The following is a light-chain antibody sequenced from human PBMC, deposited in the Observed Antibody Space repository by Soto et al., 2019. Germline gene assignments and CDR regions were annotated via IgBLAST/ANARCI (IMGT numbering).Light chain of an antibody. V-gene: IGKV1-39*01. J-gene: IGKJ5*01. CDR3: QQSYRTPT. CDR2: GAS. Sequence: DIQMTQSPTSPSPSVRDRVTITCRASQSISGSLNWYQQKPGKXPXXLIYGASTLQSGVPSRFIDSGSGTDYTLTISSMQPEYSATYYCQQSYRTPTFRPGTRLENK. CDR1: QSISGS.